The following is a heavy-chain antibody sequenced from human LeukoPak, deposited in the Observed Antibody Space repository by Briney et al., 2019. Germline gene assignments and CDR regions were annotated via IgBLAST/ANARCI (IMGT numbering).Heavy chain of an antibody. J-gene: IGHJ4*02. Sequence: GGSLRLSCAASGFTFTSYSMNWVRQAPGKGLEWVSTISGGGGSTYYADSAKGRFTISRDNSKNTLYLQVNSLRAEDTAVYYCAKGGKWDVTPFDYWGQGTLVTVSS. CDR3: AKGGKWDVTPFDY. D-gene: IGHD1-26*01. CDR2: ISGGGGST. V-gene: IGHV3-23*01. CDR1: GFTFTSYS.